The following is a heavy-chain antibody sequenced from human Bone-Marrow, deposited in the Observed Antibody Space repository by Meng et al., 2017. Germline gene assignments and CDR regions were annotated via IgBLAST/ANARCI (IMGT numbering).Heavy chain of an antibody. D-gene: IGHD1-26*01. CDR3: ASRGATKDY. J-gene: IGHJ4*02. CDR2: IKPDGTEK. Sequence: GESLKISCSGFNFGSIFSDHWMTWVRQAPGKGLEWVANIKPDGTEKNYVDSVKGRFTISRDNAKNSLYLQMNSLRAEDTAVYYCASRGATKDYWGQGTLVTVSS. CDR1: GSIFSDHW. V-gene: IGHV3-7*01.